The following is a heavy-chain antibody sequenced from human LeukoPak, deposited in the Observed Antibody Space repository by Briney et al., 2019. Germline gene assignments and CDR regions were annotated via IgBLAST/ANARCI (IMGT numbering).Heavy chain of an antibody. J-gene: IGHJ5*02. Sequence: GASVTVSCKASGDTFSSYGISWVRQAPGQGLEWMGGLIPIFGTTNYAQKFQGRVTITADKSTSTAYMELSSLRSEDTAVYYCARDRNTATKSRDWFDPWGQGTLVTVSS. V-gene: IGHV1-69*06. CDR3: ARDRNTATKSRDWFDP. D-gene: IGHD5-18*01. CDR2: LIPIFGTT. CDR1: GDTFSSYG.